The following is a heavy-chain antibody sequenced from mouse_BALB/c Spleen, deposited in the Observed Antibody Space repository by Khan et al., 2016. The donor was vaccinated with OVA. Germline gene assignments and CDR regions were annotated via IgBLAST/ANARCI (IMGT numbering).Heavy chain of an antibody. CDR1: GYTFTSYD. CDR2: IFPGDGTT. Sequence: QVQLQQSGAEVVKSGASVKLSCKASGYTFTSYDLNWVRQRPEQGLEWIGWIFPGDGTTKYNEKFKGKATLTTEKSSSTAYIQLSRLTSEDSAVYFCARRRGSMDYWGQGTSVTVSS. CDR3: ARRRGSMDY. J-gene: IGHJ4*01. V-gene: IGHV1S56*01.